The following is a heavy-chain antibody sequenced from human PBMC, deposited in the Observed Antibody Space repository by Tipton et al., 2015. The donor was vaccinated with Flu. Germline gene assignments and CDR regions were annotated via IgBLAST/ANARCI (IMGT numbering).Heavy chain of an antibody. J-gene: IGHJ3*02. Sequence: TLSLTCTVSGGSINSYYGSWIRQPAGKGLEWIGRNYTSGSNNYNPSLQRRVTMSIDTSKNQFSLKLSSVTAADTAGCYCARGFCGAFDIWGQGTMVTVTS. CDR2: NYTSGSN. CDR3: ARGFCGAFDI. D-gene: IGHD3-10*01. V-gene: IGHV4-4*07. CDR1: GGSINSYY.